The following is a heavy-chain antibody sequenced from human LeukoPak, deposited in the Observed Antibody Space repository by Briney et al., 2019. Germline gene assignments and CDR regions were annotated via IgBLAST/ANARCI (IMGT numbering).Heavy chain of an antibody. V-gene: IGHV3-23*01. CDR2: ISGSGGST. Sequence: GGTLRLSCAASGFTFSSYGMSWVRQAPGKGLEWVSAISGSGGSTYYADSVKGRFTISRDNSKNTLYLQMNSLRAEDTAVYYCARDTLGEGEDANYAVYYFDYWGQGTPVTASS. J-gene: IGHJ4*02. D-gene: IGHD4/OR15-4a*01. CDR1: GFTFSSYG. CDR3: ARDTLGEGEDANYAVYYFDY.